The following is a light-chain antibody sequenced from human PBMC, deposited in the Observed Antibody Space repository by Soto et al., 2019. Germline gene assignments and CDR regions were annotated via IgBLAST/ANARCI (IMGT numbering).Light chain of an antibody. CDR2: DAS. CDR1: QSVSRY. CDR3: QQRSDWPSAT. Sequence: EIVLTQSPATLSLSPGERATLSSRASQSVSRYLACYQRKPGQAPRLLIYDASSRATGIPARFSGSGSGTDFTLTISSLEPEDFAVYYCQQRSDWPSATFGQGTRLEIK. V-gene: IGKV3-11*01. J-gene: IGKJ5*01.